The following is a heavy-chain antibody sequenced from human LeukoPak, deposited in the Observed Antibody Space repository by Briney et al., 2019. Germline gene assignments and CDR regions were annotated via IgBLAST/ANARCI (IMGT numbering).Heavy chain of an antibody. CDR2: ISSNGGST. CDR3: VRATDTGSSSPDY. Sequence: GGSLRLSCSVSGFTFSRYAMHWVRQAPGKGLEYVSAISSNGGSTYYTDSVKGRTTISRDNSKKTLYLQMSSLRAEDTAVYYCVRATDTGSSSPDYWGQGTLVTVSS. J-gene: IGHJ4*02. V-gene: IGHV3-64D*09. D-gene: IGHD3-9*01. CDR1: GFTFSRYA.